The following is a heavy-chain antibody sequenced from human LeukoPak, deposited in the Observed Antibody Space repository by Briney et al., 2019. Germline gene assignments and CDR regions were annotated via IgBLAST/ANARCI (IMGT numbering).Heavy chain of an antibody. CDR2: ISGDGGST. CDR1: GFTFDDYA. V-gene: IGHV3-43*02. Sequence: GGSLRLSCAASGFTFDDYAMHWVRQAPGKGLEWVSLISGDGGSTYYADSVKGRFTISRDNSKNSLYLQMNSLRTEDTALYYCAKGLYPKGLFTDYYYYGMDVWGQGTTVTVSS. J-gene: IGHJ6*02. D-gene: IGHD3/OR15-3a*01. CDR3: AKGLYPKGLFTDYYYYGMDV.